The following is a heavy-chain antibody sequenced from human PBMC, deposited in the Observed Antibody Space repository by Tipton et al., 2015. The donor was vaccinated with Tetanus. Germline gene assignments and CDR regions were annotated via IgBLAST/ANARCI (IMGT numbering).Heavy chain of an antibody. CDR3: ARDQGGGRVARLNWFGP. CDR1: GGSISDKKYY. V-gene: IGHV4-39*02. CDR2: IYFEGST. J-gene: IGHJ5*02. Sequence: TLSLTCTVSGGSISDKKYYWGWIRQPPGKGLEWIASIYFEGSTYYSPSLESRVTIAVDTSQNVFSLRLTSVNDADTAVYYCARDQGGGRVARLNWFGPWGQGTLVTVSS. D-gene: IGHD3-16*01.